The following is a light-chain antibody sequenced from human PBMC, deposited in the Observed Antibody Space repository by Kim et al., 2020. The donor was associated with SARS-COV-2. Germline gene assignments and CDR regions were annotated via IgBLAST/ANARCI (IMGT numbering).Light chain of an antibody. CDR1: QSVSSSY. CDR2: GAS. Sequence: STGERAPLPCRASQSVSSSYLAWYQPKPGPAPRLLIYGASSRATGIPDRFSGSGSGTDFTLTISRLETEDFAVYYCQQYGSSPYTFGQGTKLEIK. V-gene: IGKV3-20*01. CDR3: QQYGSSPYT. J-gene: IGKJ2*01.